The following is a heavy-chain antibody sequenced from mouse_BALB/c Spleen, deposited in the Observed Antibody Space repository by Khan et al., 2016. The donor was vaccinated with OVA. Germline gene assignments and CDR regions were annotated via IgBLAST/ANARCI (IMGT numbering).Heavy chain of an antibody. CDR1: GFSFANYG. J-gene: IGHJ4*01. CDR2: IWAGDST. V-gene: IGHV2-9*02. D-gene: IGHD2-3*01. CDR3: ASVTDGYYYTVDY. Sequence: QVQLKESGPGLVAPSQSLSITCTVSGFSFANYGVHWVRQPPGKGLEWLGVIWAGDSTNFNSALMSRLSISKDNSTSHAFLQMNSLQTDDTAMDYCASVTDGYYYTVDYWGQGTSVTVSS.